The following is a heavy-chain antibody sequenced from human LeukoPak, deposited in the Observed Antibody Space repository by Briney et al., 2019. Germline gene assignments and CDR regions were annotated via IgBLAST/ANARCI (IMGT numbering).Heavy chain of an antibody. CDR3: ARAVTMIRGVYGQNWFDP. J-gene: IGHJ5*02. CDR1: GGSFSGYY. D-gene: IGHD3-10*01. V-gene: IGHV4-34*01. CDR2: IYYSGRT. Sequence: SETLSLTCAVYGGSFSGYYWGWIRQPPGKGLEWIGSIYYSGRTFYNPSLKSRVTISLDTSKNQFSLKLSSVTAADTAVYYCARAVTMIRGVYGQNWFDPWGQGTLVTVSS.